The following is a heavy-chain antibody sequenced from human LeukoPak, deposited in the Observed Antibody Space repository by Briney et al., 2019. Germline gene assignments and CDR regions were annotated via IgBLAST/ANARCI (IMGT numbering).Heavy chain of an antibody. CDR2: IYTSGST. J-gene: IGHJ5*02. CDR3: ARDFHYYGSGSYWDWFDP. D-gene: IGHD3-10*01. CDR1: RGSISSYY. Sequence: SETLSLTCTVSRGSISSYYWSWIRQPAGKGLEWIGRIYTSGSTNYNPSLKSRVTMSVDTSKNQFSLKLSSVTAADTAVYYCARDFHYYGSGSYWDWFDPWGQGTLVTVSS. V-gene: IGHV4-4*07.